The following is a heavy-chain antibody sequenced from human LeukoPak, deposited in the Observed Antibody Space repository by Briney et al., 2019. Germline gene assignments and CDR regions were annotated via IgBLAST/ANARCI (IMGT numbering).Heavy chain of an antibody. Sequence: SETLSLTCAVYGGSFSGYYWSWIRQPPGKGLEWIGVINHSGSTNYNPSLKSRVTISVDTSKNQFSLKLSSVTAADTAVYYCARGYYGGNSAGNWFDPWGQGTLVTVSS. CDR2: INHSGST. CDR1: GGSFSGYY. V-gene: IGHV4-34*01. J-gene: IGHJ5*02. D-gene: IGHD4-23*01. CDR3: ARGYYGGNSAGNWFDP.